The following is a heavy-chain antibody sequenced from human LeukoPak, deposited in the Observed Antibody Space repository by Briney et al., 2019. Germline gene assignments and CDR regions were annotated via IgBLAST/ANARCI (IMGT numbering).Heavy chain of an antibody. J-gene: IGHJ4*02. CDR2: ISAYNGNT. D-gene: IGHD3-16*01. CDR3: ARDITMITFGGANPDY. V-gene: IGHV1-18*01. CDR1: GYTFTSYG. Sequence: GASVKVSCKASGYTFTSYGISWVRQAPGQGLEWMGWISAYNGNTNYAQKLQGRVTMTTDTSTSTAYMELRSLRSDDTAVYYCARDITMITFGGANPDYWGQGTLVIVSS.